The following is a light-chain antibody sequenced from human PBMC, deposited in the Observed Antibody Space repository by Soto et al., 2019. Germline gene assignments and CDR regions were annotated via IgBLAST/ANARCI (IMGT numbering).Light chain of an antibody. V-gene: IGKV1-5*03. Sequence: DIQMTQSPSTLSASVGDRVTITCRASQSISSWLAWFQQKPVKAPKLLIYKASSLESGVPSRFSGSGSGTEFTLTISSLQPDDFATYYCQQYNSYWTFGQGTKVDIK. J-gene: IGKJ1*01. CDR3: QQYNSYWT. CDR1: QSISSW. CDR2: KAS.